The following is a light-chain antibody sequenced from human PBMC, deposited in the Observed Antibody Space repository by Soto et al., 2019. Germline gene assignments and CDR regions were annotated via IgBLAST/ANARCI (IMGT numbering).Light chain of an antibody. J-gene: IGKJ1*01. CDR1: RSLSSDY. Sequence: EIVLTQSPGTLSLSPGERGPLSCRASRSLSSDYLAWSQHKPGQAPRLLFYHASRRATGTPDRFSVSGSGTDFTLTISRLEPGDFAVYYCQQYGDSPRSFGQGTKVDIK. CDR3: QQYGDSPRS. CDR2: HAS. V-gene: IGKV3-20*01.